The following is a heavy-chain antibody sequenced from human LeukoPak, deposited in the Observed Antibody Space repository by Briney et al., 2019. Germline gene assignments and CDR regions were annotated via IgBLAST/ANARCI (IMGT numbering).Heavy chain of an antibody. Sequence: GRSLRLSCAASGXTFSSYAMHWVRQAPGKGLEWVAVISYDGSNKYYADSVKGRFTISRDNSKNTLYLQMNSLRAEDTAVYYCARDPGENYFDYWGQGTLVTVSS. V-gene: IGHV3-30-3*01. D-gene: IGHD1-14*01. CDR2: ISYDGSNK. CDR1: GXTFSSYA. CDR3: ARDPGENYFDY. J-gene: IGHJ4*02.